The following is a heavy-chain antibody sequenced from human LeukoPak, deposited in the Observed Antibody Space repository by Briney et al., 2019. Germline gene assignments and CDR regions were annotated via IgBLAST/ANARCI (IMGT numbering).Heavy chain of an antibody. V-gene: IGHV3-23*01. D-gene: IGHD6-19*01. CDR3: TKELHVAVAVADYYYFYMDV. J-gene: IGHJ6*03. CDR2: INSGGNTT. Sequence: PGGSLRLSCAASGFAFSSFAMGWVRQSPGKGLEWLSTINSGGNTTFYADSVKGRFTISRDNSKNTLYLHMNSLRPDDTAIYYCTKELHVAVAVADYYYFYMDVWGRGTAVTVSS. CDR1: GFAFSSFA.